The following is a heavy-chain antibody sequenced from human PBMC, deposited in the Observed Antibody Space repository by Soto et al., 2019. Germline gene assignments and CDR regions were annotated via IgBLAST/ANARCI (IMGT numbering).Heavy chain of an antibody. D-gene: IGHD3-10*01. CDR1: GGSISSYY. Sequence: SETLSLTCTVSGGSISSYYWSWIRQPPGKGLERIGYIYYSGSTNYNPSPKSRVTISVDTSKNQFSLKLSSVTAADTAVYYCARRYGSGFYYWGQGTLVPVSS. CDR3: ARRYGSGFYY. J-gene: IGHJ4*02. CDR2: IYYSGST. V-gene: IGHV4-59*08.